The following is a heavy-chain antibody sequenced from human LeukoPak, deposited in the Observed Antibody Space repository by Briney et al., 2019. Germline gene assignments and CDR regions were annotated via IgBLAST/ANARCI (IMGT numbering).Heavy chain of an antibody. CDR3: ATFYDTSGYYD. D-gene: IGHD3-22*01. Sequence: PSETLSLTCTVSGGSISNRNYHWGWVRQAPGKGLEWVANINQDGSEKNYVDSVKGRFTISRDNAKNSLYLQMNSLRAEDTAVYYCATFYDTSGYYDWGQGTLVTVSS. CDR1: GGSISNRNYH. CDR2: INQDGSEK. J-gene: IGHJ4*02. V-gene: IGHV3-7*01.